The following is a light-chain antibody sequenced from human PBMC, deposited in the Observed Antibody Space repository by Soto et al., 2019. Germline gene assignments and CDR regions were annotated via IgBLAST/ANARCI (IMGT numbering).Light chain of an antibody. V-gene: IGKV1-5*03. CDR2: KAS. J-gene: IGKJ1*01. CDR1: QSISSW. Sequence: DIQMTQSPSTLSASVGDRVTITCRASQSISSWLAWYQQKPGKAPKLLIYKASSLESGVPSRFSGSGSGTEFTLTISSLQPDDFATYCCQQYNSYPATFGQGTKVEIK. CDR3: QQYNSYPAT.